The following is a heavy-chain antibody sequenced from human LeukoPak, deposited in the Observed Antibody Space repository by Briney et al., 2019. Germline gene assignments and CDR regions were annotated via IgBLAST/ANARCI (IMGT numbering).Heavy chain of an antibody. D-gene: IGHD3-16*02. CDR1: GGSITFGSYY. J-gene: IGHJ4*02. CDR2: IYTSGRT. Sequence: SETLSLTCTVSGGSITFGSYYWTWLRQPAGMGLEWIGRIYTSGRTFYNPSLKSRVTISMDTSMNQFSLRLNSVTAADTAVYYCARARVIPASFDDWGQGTLVTVSS. V-gene: IGHV4-61*02. CDR3: ARARVIPASFDD.